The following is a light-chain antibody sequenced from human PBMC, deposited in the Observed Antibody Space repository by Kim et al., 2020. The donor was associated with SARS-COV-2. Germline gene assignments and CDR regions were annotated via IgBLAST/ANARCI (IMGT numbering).Light chain of an antibody. J-gene: IGKJ4*01. V-gene: IGKV3-15*01. CDR2: GAS. Sequence: IVLTQSPGTLSLSPGERATLSCRASHSIRSSYLAWYQQKPGQAPRLLIYGASRRATGIPARFSGSGSGTEFTLTISSLQSEYFAVYYCQQYNNWPLTFGGGAKVDIK. CDR3: QQYNNWPLT. CDR1: HSIRSSY.